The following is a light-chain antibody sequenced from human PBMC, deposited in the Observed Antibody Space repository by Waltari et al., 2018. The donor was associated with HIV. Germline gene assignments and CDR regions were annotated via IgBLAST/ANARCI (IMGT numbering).Light chain of an antibody. J-gene: IGLJ3*02. CDR1: SSDVGAYTL. Sequence: QSALTQSASVSGSPGPSITISCTGTSSDVGAYTLVSWYQQHPGEVPTPLIYEVTKRPSGVSTRFSGSKSGNTASLTISGLQAEDEADYYCCSYAGSGLVFGGGTKLTVL. V-gene: IGLV2-23*02. CDR3: CSYAGSGLV. CDR2: EVT.